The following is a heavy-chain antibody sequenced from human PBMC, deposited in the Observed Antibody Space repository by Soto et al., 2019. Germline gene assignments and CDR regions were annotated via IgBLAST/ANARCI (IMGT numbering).Heavy chain of an antibody. CDR2: IYYSGST. V-gene: IGHV4-59*01. J-gene: IGHJ4*02. D-gene: IGHD5-12*01. Sequence: SETLSLTCTVSGGSISSYYWSWIRQPPGKGLEWIGYIYYSGSTNYNPSLKSRVTISVDTSKNQFSLKLSSVTAADTAVYYCARDNGYSGYDFAYWGQGTLVTVSS. CDR3: ARDNGYSGYDFAY. CDR1: GGSISSYY.